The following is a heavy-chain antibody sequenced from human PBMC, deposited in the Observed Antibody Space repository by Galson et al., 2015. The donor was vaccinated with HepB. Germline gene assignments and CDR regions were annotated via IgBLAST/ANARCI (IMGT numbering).Heavy chain of an antibody. J-gene: IGHJ6*02. CDR1: GYSLTELS. Sequence: SVKVSCKVSGYSLTELSMHWVRQAPGKGLEWVGGIDPEDGETSYAQKFKDRVTMTEDTSTDTAYMELSSLRSDDTAVYYCAAVRAYCRGDCWDYYGMDVWGQGTLVTVSS. CDR2: IDPEDGET. V-gene: IGHV1-24*01. CDR3: AAVRAYCRGDCWDYYGMDV. D-gene: IGHD2-21*02.